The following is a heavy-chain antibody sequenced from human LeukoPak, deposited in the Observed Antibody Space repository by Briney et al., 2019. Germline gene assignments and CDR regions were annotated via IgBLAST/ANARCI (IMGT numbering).Heavy chain of an antibody. CDR1: GYSISSGYY. V-gene: IGHV4-38-2*02. J-gene: IGHJ5*02. CDR3: ARALGKKDWFDP. D-gene: IGHD3-16*01. Sequence: SSETLSLTCTVSGYSISSGYYWGWIRQPPGKGLEWIGSIYHSGSTYYNPSLKSRVTISVDTSKNQFSLKLSSVTAADTAVYYCARALGKKDWFDPWGQGTLVTVSS. CDR2: IYHSGST.